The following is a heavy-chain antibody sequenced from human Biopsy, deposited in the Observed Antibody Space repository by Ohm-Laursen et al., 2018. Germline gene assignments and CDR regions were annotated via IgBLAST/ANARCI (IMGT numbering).Heavy chain of an antibody. CDR1: GFTFSTYA. D-gene: IGHD4-23*01. J-gene: IGHJ4*02. CDR2: ITDRSSHI. Sequence: LSLTCAASGFTFSTYAMNWVRQAPGKGLEWVSSITDRSSHIYYADSVKGRFTIFRDNAKQSLYLQMNSLRDEDTAVYYCVGGGKDRPFDYWGQGILVTVSS. CDR3: VGGGKDRPFDY. V-gene: IGHV3-21*01.